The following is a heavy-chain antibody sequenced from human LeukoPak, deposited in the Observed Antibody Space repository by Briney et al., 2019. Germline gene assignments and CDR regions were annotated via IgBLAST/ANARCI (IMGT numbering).Heavy chain of an antibody. CDR1: GYNFRDYY. J-gene: IGHJ4*02. V-gene: IGHV1-2*02. D-gene: IGHD3-10*01. CDR3: ARDHVSGRDDRNFDY. CDR2: INPKTGVT. Sequence: ASVKVSCKASGYNFRDYYMFWIRQAPGQGLEWVGWINPKTGVTSYAQKFQGRVTVTTDTSISTLYMELNSLRSDDTAVYYCARDHVSGRDDRNFDYWGQGTLVTASS.